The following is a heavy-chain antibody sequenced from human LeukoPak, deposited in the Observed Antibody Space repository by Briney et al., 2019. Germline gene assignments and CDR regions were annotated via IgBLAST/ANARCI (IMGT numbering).Heavy chain of an antibody. D-gene: IGHD3-10*01. Sequence: GGSLRLSCAASGFTFSNYWMSWVRQAPGKGLEWVGRIKSKTDGGTTDYAAPVKGRFTISRDDSKNTLYLQMNSLKTEDTAVYYCTTTHYYGSGSYYNFDYWGQGTLVTVSS. CDR3: TTTHYYGSGSYYNFDY. J-gene: IGHJ4*02. V-gene: IGHV3-15*01. CDR2: IKSKTDGGTT. CDR1: GFTFSNYW.